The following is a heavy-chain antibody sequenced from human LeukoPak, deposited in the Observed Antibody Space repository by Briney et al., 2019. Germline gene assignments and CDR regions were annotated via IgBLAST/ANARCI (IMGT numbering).Heavy chain of an antibody. V-gene: IGHV4-34*01. CDR1: GGSFSGYY. CDR2: INHSGST. D-gene: IGHD3-10*01. Sequence: SETLSLTCAVYGGSFSGYYWSWIRQPPGKGLEWIGEINHSGSTNYNPSLKSRVTISVDTSKNQFSLKLSSVSAADTAVYYCARGDYYGSGSKVLRAQRTGGDYWGQGTLVTVSS. CDR3: ARGDYYGSGSKVLRAQRTGGDY. J-gene: IGHJ4*02.